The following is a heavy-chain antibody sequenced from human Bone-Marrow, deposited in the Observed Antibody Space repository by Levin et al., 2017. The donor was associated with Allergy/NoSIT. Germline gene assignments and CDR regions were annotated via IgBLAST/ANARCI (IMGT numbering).Heavy chain of an antibody. Sequence: PGTGLEWIGYIYYSGSTYYNPSLMTRITISLDPSKNHFSLKLRSVTVADTAVYYCASLSYYYGAGTHPDEDYWGQGALVIVSS. V-gene: IGHV4-30-4*01. D-gene: IGHD3-10*01. J-gene: IGHJ4*02. CDR2: IYYSGST. CDR3: ASLSYYYGAGTHPDEDY.